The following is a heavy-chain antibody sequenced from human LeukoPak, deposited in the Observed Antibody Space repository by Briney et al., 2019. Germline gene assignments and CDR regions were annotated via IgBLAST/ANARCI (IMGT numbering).Heavy chain of an antibody. CDR1: GFTFSSYS. V-gene: IGHV3-23*01. CDR3: TKGTIWLPFDY. CDR2: ISGSGGST. D-gene: IGHD5-18*01. Sequence: GGSLRLSCITSGFTFSSYSMNWVRQAPGKGLEWVSAISGSGGSTYYADSVKGRFTISRDNSKNTLYLQMNSLRAEDTAVYYCTKGTIWLPFDYWGQGTLVTVSS. J-gene: IGHJ4*02.